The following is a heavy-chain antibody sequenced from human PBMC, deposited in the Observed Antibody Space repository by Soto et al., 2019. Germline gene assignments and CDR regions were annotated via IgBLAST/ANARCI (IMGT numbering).Heavy chain of an antibody. Sequence: ASVKVSCKASGCTFTSHDINWLRQATGQGLEWMGWMNPNSGNTGYAQKFQGRVTMTRDTSITTAYMELSSLRSEDTAVYYCAMYYYDRSGYPGAFDIWGLGTMVTVSS. CDR2: MNPNSGNT. D-gene: IGHD3-22*01. CDR1: GCTFTSHD. J-gene: IGHJ3*02. V-gene: IGHV1-8*01. CDR3: AMYYYDRSGYPGAFDI.